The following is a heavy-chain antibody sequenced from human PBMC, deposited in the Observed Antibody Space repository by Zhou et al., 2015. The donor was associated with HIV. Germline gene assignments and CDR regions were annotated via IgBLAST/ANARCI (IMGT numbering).Heavy chain of an antibody. CDR3: ARDHPAAMVRGVIIDY. V-gene: IGHV1-46*01. D-gene: IGHD3-10*01. Sequence: QVQLVQSGAEVKKPGASVKVSCKASGYTFTSYYMHWVRQAPGQGLEWMGIINPSGGSTSYAQKFQGRVTMTRDTSTSTVYMELSSLRSEDTAVYYCARDHPAAMVRGVIIDYWGQGTLVTVSS. CDR1: GYTFTSYY. J-gene: IGHJ4*02. CDR2: INPSGGST.